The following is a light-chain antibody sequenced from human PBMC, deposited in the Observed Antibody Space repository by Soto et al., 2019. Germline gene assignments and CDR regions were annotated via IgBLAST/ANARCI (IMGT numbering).Light chain of an antibody. CDR3: LLYYGGTHWV. Sequence: QTVVTQEPSLTVSPGGTVTLTCASNTGAVTSGHYPNWFQQKPGQAPRTLMYDTSNKHSWTPARFSGSLLGGKAALTLSGVQPEDEAEYYFLLYYGGTHWVFGGGTQLTVL. J-gene: IGLJ3*02. V-gene: IGLV7-43*01. CDR2: DTS. CDR1: TGAVTSGHY.